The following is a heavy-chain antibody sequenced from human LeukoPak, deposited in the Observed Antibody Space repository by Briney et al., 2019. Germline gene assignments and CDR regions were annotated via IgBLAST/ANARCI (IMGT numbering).Heavy chain of an antibody. Sequence: SETLSLTCAVYGGSFSGYYWSWIRQPPGKGLEWIGEINHSGSTNYNPSLKSRVTISVDTSKNQFSLKLSSVTAADPPVYYCARKINGSGSYLGYYYLYLDGRGKGNTVTVSS. CDR2: INHSGST. CDR1: GGSFSGYY. D-gene: IGHD3-10*01. J-gene: IGHJ6*03. V-gene: IGHV4-34*01. CDR3: ARKINGSGSYLGYYYLYLDG.